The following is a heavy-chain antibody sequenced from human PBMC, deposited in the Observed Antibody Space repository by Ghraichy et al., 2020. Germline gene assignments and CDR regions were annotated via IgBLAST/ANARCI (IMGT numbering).Heavy chain of an antibody. CDR1: GGSFSGYY. Sequence: SETLSLTCAVYGGSFSGYYWSWIRQPPGNGLEWIGEINHSGSTNYNPSLKSRVTISVDTSKNQFSLKLSSVTAADTAVYYCARGKLRWFDPWGQGTLVTVSS. CDR2: INHSGST. CDR3: ARGKLRWFDP. J-gene: IGHJ5*02. D-gene: IGHD1-1*01. V-gene: IGHV4-34*01.